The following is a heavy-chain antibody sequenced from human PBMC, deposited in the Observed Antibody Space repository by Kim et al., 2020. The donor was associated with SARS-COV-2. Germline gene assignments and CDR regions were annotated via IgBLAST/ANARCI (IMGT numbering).Heavy chain of an antibody. J-gene: IGHJ4*02. V-gene: IGHV4-34*01. D-gene: IGHD6-19*01. CDR3: ARGVFLGDRARDDRRVAVAGAFDY. Sequence: SETLSLTCAVYGGSFSGYYWSWIRQPPGKGLEWIGEINHSGSTNYNPSLKSRVTISVDTSKNQFSLKLSSVTAADTAVYYCARGVFLGDRARDDRRVAVAGAFDYWGQGTLVTVSS. CDR1: GGSFSGYY. CDR2: INHSGST.